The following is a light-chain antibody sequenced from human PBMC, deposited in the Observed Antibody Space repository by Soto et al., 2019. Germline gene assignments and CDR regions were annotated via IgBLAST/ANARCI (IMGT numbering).Light chain of an antibody. CDR1: QTVSSKF. Sequence: MTRSPPTLCESPVQGPTLSCRASQTVSSKFLAWYRQTPGQAHRLLIYGASTRATGIPDRFGGRGAGTDFTLTISRLEPEDFAVYFCHQYGNSPHTFGQGTRLEIK. CDR3: HQYGNSPHT. J-gene: IGKJ5*01. V-gene: IGKV3-20*01. CDR2: GAS.